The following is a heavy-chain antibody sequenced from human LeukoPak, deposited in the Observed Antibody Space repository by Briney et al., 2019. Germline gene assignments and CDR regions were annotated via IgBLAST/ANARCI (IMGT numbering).Heavy chain of an antibody. CDR3: ARAPYSSSWYGPYFDY. CDR1: GFTFSDYY. J-gene: IGHJ4*02. D-gene: IGHD6-13*01. CDR2: ISSSGSNI. Sequence: GGSLRLSCAASGFTFSDYYMSWIRQAPGKGMEWVSYISSSGSNIYYADSVKGRFTISRDNAKNSLYLQMNSLRAEDTAVYYCARAPYSSSWYGPYFDYWGQGTLVTVSS. V-gene: IGHV3-11*04.